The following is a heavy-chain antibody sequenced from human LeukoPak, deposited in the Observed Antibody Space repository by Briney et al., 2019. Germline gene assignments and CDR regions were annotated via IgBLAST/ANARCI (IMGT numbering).Heavy chain of an antibody. CDR2: IYYSGST. V-gene: IGHV4-31*03. D-gene: IGHD4-23*01. CDR1: GGSISSGGYY. CDR3: ARSTTVVVYFDY. J-gene: IGHJ4*02. Sequence: PSETLSLTCTVSGGSISSGGYYWSWIRQHPGKGLEWIGYIYYSGSTYYNPSLKSRVTISVDTSKNQFSLQLSSVTAADTAVYYCARSTTVVVYFDYWGQGTLVTVSS.